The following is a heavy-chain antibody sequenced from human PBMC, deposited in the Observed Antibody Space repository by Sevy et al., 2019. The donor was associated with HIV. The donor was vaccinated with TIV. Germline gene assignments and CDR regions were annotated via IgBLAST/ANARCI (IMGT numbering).Heavy chain of an antibody. J-gene: IGHJ3*02. D-gene: IGHD2-8*01. Sequence: SEILSLTCTVSGGSISSYYWSWIRQPAGKGLEWIGHIYSSGSTNYNPSLKSRVTMSVDTSNNQFSLKLSSVTAADTAVYYCARDHPYNGAFNIWGQGTMVTVSS. CDR3: ARDHPYNGAFNI. CDR2: IYSSGST. CDR1: GGSISSYY. V-gene: IGHV4-4*07.